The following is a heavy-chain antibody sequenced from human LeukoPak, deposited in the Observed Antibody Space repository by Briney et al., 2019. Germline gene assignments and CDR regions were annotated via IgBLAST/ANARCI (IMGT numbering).Heavy chain of an antibody. V-gene: IGHV1-69*13. CDR1: GGTFSSYA. CDR2: IIPIFGTA. CDR3: ARGKQQLVPYFDY. J-gene: IGHJ4*02. Sequence: GASVKVSCKASGGTFSSYAISWVRQAPGQGLEWMGGIIPIFGTANYAQKFQGRVTITADESTSTAYMELSSLRSEDTAVYYCARGKQQLVPYFDYWGQGTLVTVSS. D-gene: IGHD6-13*01.